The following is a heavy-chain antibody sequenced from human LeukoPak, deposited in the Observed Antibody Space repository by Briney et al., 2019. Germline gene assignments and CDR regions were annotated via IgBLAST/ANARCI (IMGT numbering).Heavy chain of an antibody. Sequence: GESLKISCKGSGYSFTSYWIGWVRQLPGKGLGWMGIIYPGDSDTRYSPSFQGQVTISADKSISTAYLQWSSLKASDTAMYYCARGVKAAAGTVVLDYWGQGTLVTVSS. V-gene: IGHV5-51*01. CDR3: ARGVKAAAGTVVLDY. D-gene: IGHD6-13*01. CDR2: IYPGDSDT. CDR1: GYSFTSYW. J-gene: IGHJ4*02.